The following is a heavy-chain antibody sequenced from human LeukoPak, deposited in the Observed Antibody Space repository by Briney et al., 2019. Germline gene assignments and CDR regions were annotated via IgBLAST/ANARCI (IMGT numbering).Heavy chain of an antibody. D-gene: IGHD3-10*01. Sequence: SQTLSLTCTVSGGSISSGGYYWSWIRQHPGKGLEWIGYIYYSGSTYYNPSLKSRVTISVDTSKNQFSLKLSSVTAADTAVYYCARDFSVWFGRMNAFDIWGQGTMVTVSS. J-gene: IGHJ3*02. CDR1: GGSISSGGYY. V-gene: IGHV4-31*03. CDR3: ARDFSVWFGRMNAFDI. CDR2: IYYSGST.